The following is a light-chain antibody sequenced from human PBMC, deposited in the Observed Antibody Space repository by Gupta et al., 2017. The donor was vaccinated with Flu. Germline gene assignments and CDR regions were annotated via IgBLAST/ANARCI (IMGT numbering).Light chain of an antibody. CDR1: QSLVYSDGDSY. Sequence: DDVMTQSPLFLSVTLGQPASISCRSSQSLVYSDGDSYVSWFHQRPGQPPRRLIYKASNRDSGVPYRISGSGSGTDFTLRISRVEAEDVGVYYCMHSTRWPWTFGQGTKVEIK. J-gene: IGKJ1*01. V-gene: IGKV2-30*01. CDR3: MHSTRWPWT. CDR2: KAS.